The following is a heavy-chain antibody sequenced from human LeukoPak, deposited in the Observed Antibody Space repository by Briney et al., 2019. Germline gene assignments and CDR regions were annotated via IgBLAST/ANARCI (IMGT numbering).Heavy chain of an antibody. Sequence: SETLSLTCTVSGGSITSYYWSWIRQPPGKGLEWIGYIYYSGTTNYNPSLKSRVTISIDTSKNQFSLKLSSVTAADTAVYYCARGVYIAAAQYGYWGQGTLVTVSS. D-gene: IGHD6-13*01. CDR1: GGSITSYY. J-gene: IGHJ4*02. CDR3: ARGVYIAAAQYGY. CDR2: IYYSGTT. V-gene: IGHV4-59*01.